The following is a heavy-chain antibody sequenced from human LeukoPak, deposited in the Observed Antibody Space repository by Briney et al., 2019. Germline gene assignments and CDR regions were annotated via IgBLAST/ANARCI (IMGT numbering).Heavy chain of an antibody. D-gene: IGHD3-22*01. J-gene: IGHJ4*02. CDR1: GFTFSSYG. CDR3: ARDVGYDYVDY. CDR2: ISYDGSNK. Sequence: PGGSLRLSCAASGFTFSSYGMHWVRQAPGKGLEWVAFISYDGSNKYCADSVKGRFTISRDNSKNTLFLQMNSLRAEGTAVYYCARDVGYDYVDYWGQGTLVTVSS. V-gene: IGHV3-30*03.